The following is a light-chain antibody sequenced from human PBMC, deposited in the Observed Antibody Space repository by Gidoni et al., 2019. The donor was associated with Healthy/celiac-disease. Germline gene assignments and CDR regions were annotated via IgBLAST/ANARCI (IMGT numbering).Light chain of an antibody. CDR3: QAWDSSTVV. V-gene: IGLV3-1*01. Sequence: SYELTQPPSVSVSPGQTASITCSGDTLGDKYACWYQQKPGQSPVLVIYQDSKRPSGIPERFSGSNSGNTATRTISGTQAMDEADYYCQAWDSSTVVFGGGTKLTVL. J-gene: IGLJ2*01. CDR2: QDS. CDR1: TLGDKY.